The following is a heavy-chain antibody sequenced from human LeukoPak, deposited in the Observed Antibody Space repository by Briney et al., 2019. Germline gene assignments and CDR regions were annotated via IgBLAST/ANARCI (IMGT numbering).Heavy chain of an antibody. V-gene: IGHV1-2*02. D-gene: IGHD3-10*01. CDR1: EYTFTGYS. J-gene: IGHJ5*02. Sequence: ASVKVSCKTSEYTFTGYSLHWVRQAPGQGLEWMGWINPKSGGTNYAQSFQGRVTMTRDTSISTAYMELSRLTSDDTAVYYCARERDYYGSGRAFDPWGQGTLVTVSS. CDR2: INPKSGGT. CDR3: ARERDYYGSGRAFDP.